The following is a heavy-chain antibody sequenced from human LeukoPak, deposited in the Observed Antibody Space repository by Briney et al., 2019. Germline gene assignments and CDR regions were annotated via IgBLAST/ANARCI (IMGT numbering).Heavy chain of an antibody. CDR1: GGSISSYY. V-gene: IGHV4-59*08. CDR3: ARLGAGDAFDF. Sequence: SETLSLTCTVSGGSISSYYWSWIRQPPGKGLEWIGYIYYSGTTNYNPSLKSRVTISVDTSKNQFSLKLSSVAAADTAVYYCARLGAGDAFDFWGQGTMVTVSS. J-gene: IGHJ3*01. CDR2: IYYSGTT.